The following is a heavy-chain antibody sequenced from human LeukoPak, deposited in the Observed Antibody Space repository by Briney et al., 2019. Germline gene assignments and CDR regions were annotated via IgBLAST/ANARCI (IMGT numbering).Heavy chain of an antibody. J-gene: IGHJ4*02. CDR3: ARAAWGYYDSSGYLYFDY. Sequence: SETLSLTCTVSGGSISSGGYYWSWIRQHPGKGLEWIGYIYYRGSTYYNPSLKSRVTISVDTSKNQFSLKLSSVTAADTAVYYCARAAWGYYDSSGYLYFDYWGQGTLVTVSS. CDR1: GGSISSGGYY. CDR2: IYYRGST. V-gene: IGHV4-31*03. D-gene: IGHD3-22*01.